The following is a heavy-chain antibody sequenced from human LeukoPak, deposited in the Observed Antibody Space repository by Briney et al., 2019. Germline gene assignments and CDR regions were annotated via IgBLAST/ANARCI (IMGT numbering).Heavy chain of an antibody. CDR2: IYTSGST. J-gene: IGHJ6*03. V-gene: IGHV4-61*02. Sequence: SETLSLTCTVSGGSISSGSYYWSWIRQPAGKGLEWIGRIYTSGSTNYNPSLNSRVTISVDTSKNQFSLKLSSVTAADTAVYYCARDGYDYRYYYYYMDVWGKGTTVTVSS. CDR3: ARDGYDYRYYYYYMDV. CDR1: GGSISSGSYY. D-gene: IGHD5-12*01.